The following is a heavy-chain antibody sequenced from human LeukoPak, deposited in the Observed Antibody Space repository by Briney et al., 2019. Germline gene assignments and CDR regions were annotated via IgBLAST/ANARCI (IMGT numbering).Heavy chain of an antibody. D-gene: IGHD3-22*01. CDR3: ARHDSSGYYRPLDY. Sequence: PSETLSLTCTVSGASVSRGGYYWSWIRQHPGKGLEWIGFTSYGGGAYYNPSLMSRITMSVDPSQNQFSLKMRDVTAADTAVYYCARHDSSGYYRPLDYWGQGTLVTVSS. J-gene: IGHJ4*02. V-gene: IGHV4-31*03. CDR2: TSYGGGA. CDR1: GASVSRGGYY.